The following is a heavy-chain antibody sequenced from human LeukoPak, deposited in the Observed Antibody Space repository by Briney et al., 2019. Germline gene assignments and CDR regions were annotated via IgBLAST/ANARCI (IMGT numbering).Heavy chain of an antibody. CDR1: GGSISSYY. V-gene: IGHV4-59*08. J-gene: IGHJ4*02. CDR3: ARTGPTYGGSTPFDY. CDR2: IYYSGST. D-gene: IGHD4-23*01. Sequence: TTSETLSLTCTVSGGSISSYYWSWIRQPPGKGLEWIGYIYYSGSTNYNPSLKSRVTISVDTSKNQFSLKLSSVTAADTAVYYCARTGPTYGGSTPFDYWGQGTLVTVSS.